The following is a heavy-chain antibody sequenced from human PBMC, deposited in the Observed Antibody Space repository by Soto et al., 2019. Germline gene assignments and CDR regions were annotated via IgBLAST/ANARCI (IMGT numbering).Heavy chain of an antibody. J-gene: IGHJ6*02. CDR1: GGSISRGGYS. D-gene: IGHD3-10*01. CDR3: ARVLETYYYGSGSPTGGMDV. V-gene: IGHV4-61*08. Sequence: SETLSLTCAVSGGSISRGGYSWSWIRQPPGKGLEWIGYIYYSGSTNYNPSLKSRVTISVDTSKNQFSLKLSSVTAADTAVYYCARVLETYYYGSGSPTGGMDVWGQGTTVTVSS. CDR2: IYYSGST.